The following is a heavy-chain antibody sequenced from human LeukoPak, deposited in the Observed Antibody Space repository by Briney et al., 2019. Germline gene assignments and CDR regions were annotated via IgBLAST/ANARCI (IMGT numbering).Heavy chain of an antibody. J-gene: IGHJ4*02. Sequence: SETLSLTCIVSGYSIISDYFWGWVRQPPGKGPEWIGSIFHSGSVFYNPSLRSRVTLSIEPSKNRFSLELTSVTAADTAIYYCARVVASTSIDSWGQGTLVTVSS. D-gene: IGHD2-15*01. CDR3: ARVVASTSIDS. CDR2: IFHSGSV. CDR1: GYSIISDYF. V-gene: IGHV4-38-2*02.